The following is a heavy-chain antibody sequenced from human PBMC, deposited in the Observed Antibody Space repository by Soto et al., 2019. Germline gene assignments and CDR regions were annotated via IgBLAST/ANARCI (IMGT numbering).Heavy chain of an antibody. J-gene: IGHJ6*02. CDR2: ITPAGGNV. Sequence: QVQLVQSGSEVKKPGASVTISCETSGYSFSHYYIHWVRQAPGQGLEWLGIITPAGGNVTYAQKFKGSITMTRDRVAGLVFMELNSLTTEDPATFFCARDFIVLVVMAKGLVISDYYYYGMDVWGQGTAVTV. CDR3: ARDFIVLVVMAKGLVISDYYYYGMDV. V-gene: IGHV1-46*01. D-gene: IGHD2-21*01. CDR1: GYSFSHYY.